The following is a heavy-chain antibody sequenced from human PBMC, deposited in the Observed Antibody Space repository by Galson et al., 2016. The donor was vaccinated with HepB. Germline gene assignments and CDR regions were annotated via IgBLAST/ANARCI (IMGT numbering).Heavy chain of an antibody. CDR1: GFRFSDYT. CDR3: SKAYSGGSPYRAFDF. V-gene: IGHV3-23*01. Sequence: SLRLSCAASGFRFSDYTISWVRQAPGKGLEWVSTFDFHTGWTLYADSVKGLFTISRDTSKDTLYLQMNSLRVEDTAIYYCSKAYSGGSPYRAFDFRGQGTVVTVSP. J-gene: IGHJ3*01. D-gene: IGHD2-15*01. CDR2: FDFHTGWT.